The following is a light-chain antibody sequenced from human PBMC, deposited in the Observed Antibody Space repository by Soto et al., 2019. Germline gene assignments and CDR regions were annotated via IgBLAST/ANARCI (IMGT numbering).Light chain of an antibody. V-gene: IGKV3-11*01. Sequence: EIVLTQSPATLSLSPGERATLSCRASQSVSSYLAWYQQKPGQAPRLLIYDASNRATGIPARFSGSGSVTDFTLTISSLEPEDVAVYYCQQRSNWPLYTFGQGTKLEIK. CDR1: QSVSSY. CDR3: QQRSNWPLYT. CDR2: DAS. J-gene: IGKJ2*01.